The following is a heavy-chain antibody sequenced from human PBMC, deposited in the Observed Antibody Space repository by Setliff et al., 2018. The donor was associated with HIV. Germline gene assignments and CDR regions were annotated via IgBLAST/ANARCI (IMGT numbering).Heavy chain of an antibody. CDR1: GGSISSDY. CDR2: VYHSGST. D-gene: IGHD1-26*01. CDR3: ARLRSELGVFDY. V-gene: IGHV4-59*08. Sequence: PSETLSLTCTVSGGSISSDYWSWIRQPPGKGLEWIGYVYHSGSTNYNPSLKSRVTISVDTSKNQFSMKRRSVTAADTAVYYCARLRSELGVFDYWVQGTLVTVSS. J-gene: IGHJ4*02.